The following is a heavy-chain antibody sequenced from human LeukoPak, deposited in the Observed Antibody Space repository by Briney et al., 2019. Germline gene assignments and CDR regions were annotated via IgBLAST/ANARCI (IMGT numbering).Heavy chain of an antibody. D-gene: IGHD4-17*01. CDR3: ARETPEDYGDYEGFFDY. V-gene: IGHV1-46*01. CDR1: GYTFTSYY. J-gene: IGHJ4*02. Sequence: ASVTVSCKASGYTFTSYYMHWVRQAPGQGLEWMGIINPSGGSTSYAQKFQGRVTMTRDTSTSTVYMELSSLRSEDTAVYYCARETPEDYGDYEGFFDYWGQGTLVTVSS. CDR2: INPSGGST.